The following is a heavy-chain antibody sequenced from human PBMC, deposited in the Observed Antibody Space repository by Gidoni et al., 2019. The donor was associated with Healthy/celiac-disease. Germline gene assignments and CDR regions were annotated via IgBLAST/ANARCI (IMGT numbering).Heavy chain of an antibody. CDR3: ARDGLGATLSAFDI. CDR2: IWYDGSNK. Sequence: QVQLVESGGGVVQPGRSLRLSCAASGLPFSSYGMHWVRQAPGKGLEWVAVIWYDGSNKYYADSVKGRFTISRDNSKNTLYLQMNSLRAEDTAVYYCARDGLGATLSAFDIWGQGTMVTVSS. D-gene: IGHD1-26*01. J-gene: IGHJ3*02. V-gene: IGHV3-33*01. CDR1: GLPFSSYG.